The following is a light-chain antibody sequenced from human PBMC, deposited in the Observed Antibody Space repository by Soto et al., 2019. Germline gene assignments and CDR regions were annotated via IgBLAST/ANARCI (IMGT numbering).Light chain of an antibody. V-gene: IGKV4-1*01. J-gene: IGKJ1*01. CDR2: WSS. CDR3: HKYYSTPWT. CDR1: QSVLYSSNNKNY. Sequence: IVMTQYPDSLAVSLGERATINCKSSQSVLYSSNNKNYLAWYQQKPGQPPKLRIYWSSTRESGVPDRFSGSGSGTDFTLTISSLQDEDVYVYYCHKYYSTPWTFGQGTKAEIK.